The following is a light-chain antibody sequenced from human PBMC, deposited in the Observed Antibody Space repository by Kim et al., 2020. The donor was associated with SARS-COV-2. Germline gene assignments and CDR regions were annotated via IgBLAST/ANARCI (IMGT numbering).Light chain of an antibody. J-gene: IGKJ4*01. V-gene: IGKV1-33*01. CDR1: QDISKS. CDR3: QQSDNLPFT. Sequence: ASVGDRVTITCQAHQDISKSLIWYQQKPGEAPKLLIFGASKLEAGVPSRFSGSGSGTDFTFTISSLQPEDIATYYCQQSDNLPFTFGGGTKVDIK. CDR2: GAS.